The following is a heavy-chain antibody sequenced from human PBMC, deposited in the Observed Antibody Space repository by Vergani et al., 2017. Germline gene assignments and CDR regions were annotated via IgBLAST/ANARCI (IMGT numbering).Heavy chain of an antibody. Sequence: QVQLQESGPGLVKPSETLSLTCTVSGGSISSYYWSWIRQPAGKGLEWIGRIYTSGSTNYNPSLKSQVTMSVDTSKNQFSLKLSSVTAADTAVYYCETETPPGIAGRKGAFDIWGQGTMVTVSS. V-gene: IGHV4-4*07. CDR3: ETETPPGIAGRKGAFDI. CDR1: GGSISSYY. J-gene: IGHJ3*02. CDR2: IYTSGST. D-gene: IGHD6-13*01.